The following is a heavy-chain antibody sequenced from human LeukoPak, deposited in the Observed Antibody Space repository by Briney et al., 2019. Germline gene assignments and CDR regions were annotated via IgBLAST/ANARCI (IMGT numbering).Heavy chain of an antibody. J-gene: IGHJ6*02. D-gene: IGHD3-10*01. CDR2: ISYDGSNK. V-gene: IGHV3-30*18. Sequence: PGGSLRLSCAASGFTFSSYGMHWVRQAPGKGLEWVAVISYDGSNKYYADSVKGRFTISRDNSKNTLYLQMNSLRAEDTAVYYCAKANRDHLSHYYGVDVWGQGTTVTVSS. CDR3: AKANRDHLSHYYGVDV. CDR1: GFTFSSYG.